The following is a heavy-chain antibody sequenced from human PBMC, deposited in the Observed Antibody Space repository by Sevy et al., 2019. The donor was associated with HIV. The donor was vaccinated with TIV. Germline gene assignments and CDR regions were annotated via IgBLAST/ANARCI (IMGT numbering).Heavy chain of an antibody. Sequence: SETLSLTCTVSGGSISSYYWSWIRQPAGKGLEWIGRIYTSVSTNYNPSLKSRVTMSVDTSKNQFSLKLSSVTAADTAVYYCARDLPAAGAFDIWGQGTMVTVSS. CDR2: IYTSVST. CDR1: GGSISSYY. V-gene: IGHV4-4*07. J-gene: IGHJ3*02. CDR3: ARDLPAAGAFDI. D-gene: IGHD6-13*01.